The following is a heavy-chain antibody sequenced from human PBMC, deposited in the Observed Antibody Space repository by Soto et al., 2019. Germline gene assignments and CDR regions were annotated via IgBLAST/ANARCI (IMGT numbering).Heavy chain of an antibody. CDR2: MYNTGST. J-gene: IGHJ6*02. CDR1: GGSISGYY. V-gene: IGHV4-59*01. Sequence: SETLSLTYTVSGGSISGYYWSWIRQPPGKGLEWIGYMYNTGSTVYNPSFKSRVTISVDTSKNQFSLKLNSVTAADTAVYYCARDLWGYCGTACFPLDVWVQGTSVT. CDR3: ARDLWGYCGTACFPLDV. D-gene: IGHD2-21*02.